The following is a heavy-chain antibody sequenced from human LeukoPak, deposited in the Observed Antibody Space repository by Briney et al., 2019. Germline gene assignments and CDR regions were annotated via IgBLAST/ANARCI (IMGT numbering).Heavy chain of an antibody. CDR1: GFIFNNYA. CDR2: ISNSGETT. D-gene: IGHD1-26*01. Sequence: GGSLRLSCVASGFIFNNYAMSWVRQAPGKGLEWVSTISNSGETTYYADSVKGRFTISRDNAKNTLHLQMNSLRAEDTAVYYCTRVAGSGSVDWGQGTLVTVSS. CDR3: TRVAGSGSVD. V-gene: IGHV3-23*01. J-gene: IGHJ4*02.